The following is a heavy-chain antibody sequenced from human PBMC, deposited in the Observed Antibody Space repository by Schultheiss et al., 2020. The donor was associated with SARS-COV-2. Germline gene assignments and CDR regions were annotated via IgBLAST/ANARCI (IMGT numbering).Heavy chain of an antibody. V-gene: IGHV3-30*02. CDR1: GFTFSSYG. J-gene: IGHJ3*02. CDR2: IWYDG. CDR3: AKIAVAGAFDI. D-gene: IGHD6-19*01. Sequence: GGSLRLSCAASGFTFSSYGMHWVRQAPGKGLHWVALIWYDGKHADSVTGRFAVSRANSKNTLFLQMNSLRAEDTAVYYCAKIAVAGAFDIWGQGTMVTVSS.